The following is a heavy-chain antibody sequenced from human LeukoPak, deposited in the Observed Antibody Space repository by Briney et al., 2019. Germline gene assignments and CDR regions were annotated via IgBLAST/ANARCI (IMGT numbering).Heavy chain of an antibody. Sequence: PSETLSLTCAVYGGSFSGYYWSWIRQPPGKGLEWIGEINHSGSTNYNPSLKSRVTISVDTSKNQFSLKLSSVTAEDTAVYYCARYRFLEWLAYFDYWGQGTLVTVSS. V-gene: IGHV4-34*01. D-gene: IGHD3-3*01. J-gene: IGHJ4*02. CDR1: GGSFSGYY. CDR3: ARYRFLEWLAYFDY. CDR2: INHSGST.